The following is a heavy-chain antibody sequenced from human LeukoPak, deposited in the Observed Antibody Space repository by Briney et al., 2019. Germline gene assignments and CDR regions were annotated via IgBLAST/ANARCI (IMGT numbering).Heavy chain of an antibody. Sequence: AGSLRLSCAASGFTFSNAWMSWVRQPPGKGLEWVGRIKSKTDGGTTDYAAPVKSRFTISRDDSKNTLYLQMSSLKTEDTAVYYCTTLIQYYYDSSGYYDGNYWGQGTLVTVSS. CDR1: GFTFSNAW. CDR2: IKSKTDGGTT. CDR3: TTLIQYYYDSSGYYDGNY. D-gene: IGHD3-22*01. J-gene: IGHJ4*02. V-gene: IGHV3-15*01.